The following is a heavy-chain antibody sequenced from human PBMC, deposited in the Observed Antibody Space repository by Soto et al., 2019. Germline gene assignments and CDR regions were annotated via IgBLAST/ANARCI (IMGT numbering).Heavy chain of an antibody. V-gene: IGHV1-69*13. CDR2: IIPIFGTA. D-gene: IGHD6-19*01. J-gene: IGHJ4*02. CDR3: AAAPVAGTPVDY. Sequence: SVKVSCKASGGTFSSYAISWVRQAPGQGLEWMGGIIPIFGTANYAQKFQGRVTITADESTSTAYMELSSLGSEDTAVYYCAAAPVAGTPVDYWGQGTLVTVSS. CDR1: GGTFSSYA.